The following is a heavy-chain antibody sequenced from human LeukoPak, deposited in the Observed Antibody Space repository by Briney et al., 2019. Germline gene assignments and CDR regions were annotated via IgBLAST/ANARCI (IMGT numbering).Heavy chain of an antibody. CDR1: GFTFSSYA. CDR3: AQRSVVKYFDY. V-gene: IGHV3-23*01. CDR2: ISGSGGST. D-gene: IGHD2-2*01. J-gene: IGHJ4*02. Sequence: GGSLRLPCAASGFTFSSYAMSWVRQAPGKGLDWVSAISGSGGSTYYADSVKGRFTISRDNSKNTLYLQMNSLRAEDTAVYYCAQRSVVKYFDYWGQGTLVTVSS.